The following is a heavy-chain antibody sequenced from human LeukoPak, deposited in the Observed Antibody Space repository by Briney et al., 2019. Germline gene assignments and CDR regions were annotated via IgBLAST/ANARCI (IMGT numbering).Heavy chain of an antibody. Sequence: GGSLRLSCAASGFTFGDTWMNWVRQVPGQGLEWVANIKQDGSEKFYVASVKGRFTISRDNGKSSLYLQMNSLRAEDTAVYYCARETPGAGHFDYWGQGSLVTVSS. D-gene: IGHD7-27*01. J-gene: IGHJ4*02. CDR3: ARETPGAGHFDY. CDR2: IKQDGSEK. V-gene: IGHV3-7*03. CDR1: GFTFGDTW.